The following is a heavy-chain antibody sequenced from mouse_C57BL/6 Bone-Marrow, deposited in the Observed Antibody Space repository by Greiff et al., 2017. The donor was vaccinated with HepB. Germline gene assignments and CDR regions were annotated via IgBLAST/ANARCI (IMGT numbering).Heavy chain of an antibody. Sequence: EVMLVESGGGLVKPGGSLKLSCAASGFTFSSYAMSWVRQTPEKRLEWVATISDGGSYTYYPDNVKGRFTISRDNAKNNLYLQMSHLKSEDTAMYYCEEELRFAYWGQGTLVTVSA. CDR1: GFTFSSYA. CDR3: EEELRFAY. D-gene: IGHD1-1*01. J-gene: IGHJ3*01. CDR2: ISDGGSYT. V-gene: IGHV5-4*03.